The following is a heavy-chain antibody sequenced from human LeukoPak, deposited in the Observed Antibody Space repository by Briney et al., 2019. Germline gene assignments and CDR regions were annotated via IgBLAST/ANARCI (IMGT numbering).Heavy chain of an antibody. D-gene: IGHD3-22*01. CDR3: AKVRVTMIVVVYFDY. V-gene: IGHV3-21*01. CDR2: ISSSGSYI. CDR1: GFTFSSYS. J-gene: IGHJ4*02. Sequence: GGSLRLSCAASGFTFSSYSMNWVRQAPGKGLEWVSSISSSGSYIYYADSVKGRFTISRDNAKNSLYLQMNSLRAEDTAVYYCAKVRVTMIVVVYFDYWGQGTLVTVSS.